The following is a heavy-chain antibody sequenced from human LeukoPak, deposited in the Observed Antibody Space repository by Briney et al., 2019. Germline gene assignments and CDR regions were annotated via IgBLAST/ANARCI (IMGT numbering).Heavy chain of an antibody. CDR1: GGSISSGSYY. D-gene: IGHD6-13*01. J-gene: IGHJ5*02. CDR3: ARELSKGYSSSWYKGWFDP. Sequence: SETLSLTCTVSGGSISSGSYYWSWIRQPAGKGLEWIGRIYTSGSTNYNPSLKSRVTISVDTSKNQFSLKLSSVTAADTAVYYCARELSKGYSSSWYKGWFDPRGQGTLVTVSS. V-gene: IGHV4-61*02. CDR2: IYTSGST.